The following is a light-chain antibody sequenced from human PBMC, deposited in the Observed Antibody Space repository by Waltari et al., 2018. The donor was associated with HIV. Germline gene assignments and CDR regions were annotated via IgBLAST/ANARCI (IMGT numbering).Light chain of an antibody. V-gene: IGLV2-8*01. CDR1: SSDLGVYNS. J-gene: IGLJ2*01. Sequence: QSALTQPLSASGSPGQSVTIPCTGSSSDLGVYNSVRWYQQRPGKAPKVIISEVSKRSSGVPNRFSGSTSGNTASLTVSGLQADDEAEYFCSFYGGSNILVFGGGTKLTVL. CDR3: SFYGGSNILV. CDR2: EVS.